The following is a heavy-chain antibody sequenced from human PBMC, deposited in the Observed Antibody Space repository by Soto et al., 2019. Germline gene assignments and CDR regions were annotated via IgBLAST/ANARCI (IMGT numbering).Heavy chain of an antibody. CDR2: ISYDGSNK. D-gene: IGHD3-22*01. CDR3: ARDSAYDSSGYYAQADAFDI. J-gene: IGHJ3*02. CDR1: GFTFSSYA. Sequence: PGGSLRLSCAASGFTFSSYAMHWVRQAPGKGLEWVAVISYDGSNKYYADSVKGRFTISRDNSKNTLYLQMNSLRAEDTAVYYCARDSAYDSSGYYAQADAFDIWGQGTMVTVSS. V-gene: IGHV3-30-3*01.